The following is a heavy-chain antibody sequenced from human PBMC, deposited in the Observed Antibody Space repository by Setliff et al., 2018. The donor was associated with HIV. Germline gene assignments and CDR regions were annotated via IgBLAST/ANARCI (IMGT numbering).Heavy chain of an antibody. CDR1: GGTFSSYA. CDR2: IIPIFGTA. J-gene: IGHJ4*02. CDR3: ANFRGSSGYAGYFGY. Sequence: SVKVSCKASGGTFSSYAISWVRQAPGQGLEWMGGIIPIFGTANYAQKFQGRVTITADESTSTAYMELSSLRSEDTAVYYCANFRGSSGYAGYFGYWGQGTLVTVSS. D-gene: IGHD5-12*01. V-gene: IGHV1-69*13.